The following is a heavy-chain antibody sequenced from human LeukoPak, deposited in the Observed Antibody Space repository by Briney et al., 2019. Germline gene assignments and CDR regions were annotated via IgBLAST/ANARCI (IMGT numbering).Heavy chain of an antibody. D-gene: IGHD3-3*01. CDR1: GYTFTSYD. V-gene: IGHV1-8*01. CDR2: MNPNSGNT. Sequence: ASVKVSCKASGYTFTSYDINWVRQATGQGLEWMGWMNPNSGNTGYAQKFQGRVTVTRNTSISTAYMELSSLRSEDTAVYYCARGRWYYDFWSGYYSDYWGQGTLVTVSS. CDR3: ARGRWYYDFWSGYYSDY. J-gene: IGHJ4*02.